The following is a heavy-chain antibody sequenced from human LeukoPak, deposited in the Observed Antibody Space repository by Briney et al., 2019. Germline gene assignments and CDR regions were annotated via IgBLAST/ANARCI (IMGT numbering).Heavy chain of an antibody. Sequence: PSQTLSLTCAVSGGSISSGGYSWSWIRQPPGKGLEWIGYIYHSGSTYYNPSLKSRVIISVDRSKNQFSLKLSSVTAADTAVYYCARSDYGSGSNYFDYWGQGTQVTVSS. J-gene: IGHJ4*02. CDR3: ARSDYGSGSNYFDY. CDR2: IYHSGST. CDR1: GGSISSGGYS. V-gene: IGHV4-30-2*01. D-gene: IGHD3-10*01.